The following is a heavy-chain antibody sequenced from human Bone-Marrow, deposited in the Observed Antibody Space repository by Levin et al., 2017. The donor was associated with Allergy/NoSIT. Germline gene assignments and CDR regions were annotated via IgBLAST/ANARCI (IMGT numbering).Heavy chain of an antibody. CDR3: ARDPGMAPPGVPDAFET. J-gene: IGHJ3*02. D-gene: IGHD6-13*01. CDR2: INPKSGAT. V-gene: IGHV1-2*02. Sequence: GESLKISCKASGYTFSDYYIHWVRQAPGQGLEWLGWINPKSGATKYAQKFQGRVTVSSDTTTSMAYMDLRRLTSEDTAVYYCARDPGMAPPGVPDAFETGGQGTLVTVSS. CDR1: GYTFSDYY.